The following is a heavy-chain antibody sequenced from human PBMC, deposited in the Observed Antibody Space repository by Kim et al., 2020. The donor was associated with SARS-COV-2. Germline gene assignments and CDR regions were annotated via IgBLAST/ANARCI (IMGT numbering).Heavy chain of an antibody. V-gene: IGHV3-74*01. J-gene: IGHJ5*01. CDR2: INQDGRTT. CDR3: SRDTFGSEDS. Sequence: GGSLRLSCAASGFSVTSYWMHWVRQRPGEGLEWVARINQDGRTTTYAGSVKGRFTISKDSAKNTLYLHMNSLRAEDTAVYFCSRDTFGSEDSWGQGTLVT. D-gene: IGHD3-3*01. CDR1: GFSVTSYW.